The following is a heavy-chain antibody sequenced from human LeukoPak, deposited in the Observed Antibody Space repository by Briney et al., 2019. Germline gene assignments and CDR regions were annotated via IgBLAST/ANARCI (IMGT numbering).Heavy chain of an antibody. CDR2: ISYDGSNK. CDR1: GFTFSSYG. CDR3: AKERSKKYYYGSGSYNDY. J-gene: IGHJ4*02. Sequence: PGRSLRLSCAASGFTFSSYGMHWVRQAPGKGLEWVAVISYDGSNKYYADSVKGRFTISRDNSKNTLYLQMNSLRAEDTAVYYCAKERSKKYYYGSGSYNDYWGQGTLVTVSS. V-gene: IGHV3-30*18. D-gene: IGHD3-10*01.